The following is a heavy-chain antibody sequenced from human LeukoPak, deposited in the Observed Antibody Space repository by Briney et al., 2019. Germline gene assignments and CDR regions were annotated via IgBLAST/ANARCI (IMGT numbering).Heavy chain of an antibody. D-gene: IGHD3-22*01. J-gene: IGHJ4*02. CDR1: GGSISRNFYY. CDR2: IYYSGRT. CDR3: SRQHPEYHDSCGTFDH. V-gene: IGHV4-39*01. Sequence: SETLSLTCTVSGGSISRNFYYWGWIRQPPGKGLEWIGTIYYSGRTYHNPSLKSRVTISVDTSKNQFSLKLSSVTAADTAVYYCSRQHPEYHDSCGTFDHWGQGTLVTVSS.